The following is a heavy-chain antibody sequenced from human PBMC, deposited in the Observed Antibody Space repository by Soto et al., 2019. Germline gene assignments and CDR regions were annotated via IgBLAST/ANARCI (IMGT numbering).Heavy chain of an antibody. V-gene: IGHV3-23*01. Sequence: GGSLRLSCVASGFTFTNFGMSWVRQAPGKGLEWVSSISGGGGSTYYADSVQGRFTISRDNSRNTLYLQMNSLTAEDTAAYYCTKLGVPGTKCFDYWGQGTMVTVSS. CDR3: TKLGVPGTKCFDY. D-gene: IGHD6-19*01. CDR1: GFTFTNFG. CDR2: ISGGGGST. J-gene: IGHJ4*02.